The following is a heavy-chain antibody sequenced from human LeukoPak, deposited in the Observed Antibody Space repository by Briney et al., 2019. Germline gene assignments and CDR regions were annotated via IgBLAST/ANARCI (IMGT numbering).Heavy chain of an antibody. V-gene: IGHV1-69*05. CDR3: ATSRLGYCSGGSCYSLDY. CDR1: GGTFSSYA. D-gene: IGHD2-15*01. CDR2: IIPIFDTA. Sequence: ASVKVSCKASGGTFSSYAISWVRQAPGQGLEWMGGIIPIFDTANYAQKFQGRVTITTDESTSTAYMELSSLRSEDTAVYYCATSRLGYCSGGSCYSLDYWGQGTLVTVSS. J-gene: IGHJ4*02.